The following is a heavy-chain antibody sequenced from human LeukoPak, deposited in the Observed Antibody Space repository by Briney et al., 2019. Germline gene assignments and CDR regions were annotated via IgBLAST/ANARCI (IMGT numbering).Heavy chain of an antibody. V-gene: IGHV4-59*01. CDR3: ARQTGSGLFILP. J-gene: IGHJ4*02. Sequence: SETLSLTCSVSADSFASYYWSWIRQPPGKELEWIGFVDYTGNTNYKPSLKSRSTISLDTSKSEFSLKLSSVIAADTAVYYCARQTGSGLFILPGGQGTLVTVSS. CDR1: ADSFASYY. D-gene: IGHD3/OR15-3a*01. CDR2: VDYTGNT.